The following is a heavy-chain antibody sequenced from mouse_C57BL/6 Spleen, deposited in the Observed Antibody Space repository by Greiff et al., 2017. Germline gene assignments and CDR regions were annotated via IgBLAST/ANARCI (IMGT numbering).Heavy chain of an antibody. CDR2: IYPGDGDT. D-gene: IGHD2-3*01. CDR3: ARSNIYPWFAD. Sequence: QVQLQQSGPELVKPGASVKISCKASGYAFSSSWMNWVKQRPGKGLEWIGRIYPGDGDTNYNGKFKGKATLTADKSSSTAYMQLSSLTSEDSAVYFCARSNIYPWFADWGQGTLVTVSA. V-gene: IGHV1-82*01. J-gene: IGHJ3*01. CDR1: GYAFSSSW.